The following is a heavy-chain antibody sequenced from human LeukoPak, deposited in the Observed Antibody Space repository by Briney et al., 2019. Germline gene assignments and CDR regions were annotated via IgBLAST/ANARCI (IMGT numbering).Heavy chain of an antibody. CDR2: ISGSGGST. Sequence: PGGPLRLSCPASGSTFSGYGMTGVRQAPGKGLEWVSAISGSGGSTYYADPVKGRFTISRDNPKNTLYLQMNSLRAGDTAVYYCAKEGFASGGAYWGQGTLVTVSS. V-gene: IGHV3-23*01. CDR1: GSTFSGYG. J-gene: IGHJ4*02. D-gene: IGHD3-16*01. CDR3: AKEGFASGGAY.